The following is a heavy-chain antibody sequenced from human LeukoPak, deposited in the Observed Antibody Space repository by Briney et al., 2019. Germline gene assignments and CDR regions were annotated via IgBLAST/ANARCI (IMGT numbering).Heavy chain of an antibody. D-gene: IGHD6-13*01. J-gene: IGHJ5*02. V-gene: IGHV4-4*07. CDR3: ARDGGIAAAGNWFDP. CDR2: IYTSGST. Sequence: SETLSLTCTVSGGSISSYYWSWIRQPAGKGLEWIGRIYTSGSTNYNPSLKSRVTISVDKSKNQFSLKLSSVTAADTAVYYCARDGGIAAAGNWFDPWGQGTPVTVSS. CDR1: GGSISSYY.